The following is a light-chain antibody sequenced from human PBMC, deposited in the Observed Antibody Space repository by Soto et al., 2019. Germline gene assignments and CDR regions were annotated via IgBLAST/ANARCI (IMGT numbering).Light chain of an antibody. V-gene: IGKV1-33*01. Sequence: DIQLTQSPSSLSASVGDRVTITCQPSQDITNYLNWYQQKPGKAPRLLIAGASKLETGVPSRFSESRSGTDYTFTIGSLQPEDIATYYCQHYANLPYTFGQGTKLEIK. CDR2: GAS. J-gene: IGKJ2*01. CDR3: QHYANLPYT. CDR1: QDITNY.